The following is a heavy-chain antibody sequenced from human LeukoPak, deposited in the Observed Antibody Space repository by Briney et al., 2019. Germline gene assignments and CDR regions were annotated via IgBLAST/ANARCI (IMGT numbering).Heavy chain of an antibody. Sequence: GASVKVSCKASGYTFTGYYMHWVRQAPGQGLEWMGWINPNSGGTNYAQRFQGRVTMTRDTSISTAYMELSRLRSDDTAVYYCARGVVAPTYYYMDVWGKGTTVTVSS. J-gene: IGHJ6*03. V-gene: IGHV1-2*02. CDR2: INPNSGGT. CDR1: GYTFTGYY. D-gene: IGHD2-2*01. CDR3: ARGVVAPTYYYMDV.